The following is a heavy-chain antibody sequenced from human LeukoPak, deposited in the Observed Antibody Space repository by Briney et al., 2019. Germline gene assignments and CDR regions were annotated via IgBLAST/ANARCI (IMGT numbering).Heavy chain of an antibody. CDR1: GGTFSSYA. CDR3: ARTNYYDSSGYYSALDY. CDR2: IIPIFGTA. J-gene: IGHJ4*02. Sequence: ASVTVSCKASGGTFSSYAISWVRQAPGQGVEWVGGIIPIFGTANYAQKFQGRVTITADESTSTAYMELSSLRSEDTAVYYCARTNYYDSSGYYSALDYWGQGTLVTVSS. V-gene: IGHV1-69*01. D-gene: IGHD3-22*01.